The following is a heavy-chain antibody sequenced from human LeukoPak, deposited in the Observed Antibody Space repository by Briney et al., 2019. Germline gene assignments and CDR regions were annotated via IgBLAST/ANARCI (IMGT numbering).Heavy chain of an antibody. Sequence: GGSLRLSCAASGLTVRNNFMNWVRQAPGKGLEWVSVIYSDGSTYYEDSVKGRFTISRDTSKNTLSLQMNSLRVEDTAVYYCAREKGRGVISPYYDYWGQGTRVTVSS. CDR1: GLTVRNNF. CDR3: AREKGRGVISPYYDY. CDR2: IYSDGST. D-gene: IGHD3-10*01. J-gene: IGHJ4*02. V-gene: IGHV3-53*01.